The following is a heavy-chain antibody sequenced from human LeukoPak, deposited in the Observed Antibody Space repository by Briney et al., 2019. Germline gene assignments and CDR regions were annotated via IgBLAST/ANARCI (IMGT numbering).Heavy chain of an antibody. CDR2: IRSKAYGGTT. J-gene: IGHJ4*02. V-gene: IGHV3-49*04. CDR3: TRRKYYFDY. Sequence: PGGSLRLSCTASGFIFGDYAMSCVRQAPGKGLVWVGFIRSKAYGGTTEYAASVKGRFNISRDDSKSIAYLQMNSLKTEDTAVYYCTRRKYYFDYWGQGTLVTVSS. CDR1: GFIFGDYA.